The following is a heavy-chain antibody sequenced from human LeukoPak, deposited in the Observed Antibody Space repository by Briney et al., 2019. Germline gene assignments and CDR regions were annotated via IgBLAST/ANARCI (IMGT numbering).Heavy chain of an antibody. Sequence: SETLSLTCTVSGGSISSNTYYWSWIRQPPGKGLEWIGSIRYSGRTYYKPSLKSRVTLSVDTSKNQLLLNLRSVTAADTAMYYCAREFNGSPDYLGQGTLVTVSA. D-gene: IGHD6-25*01. CDR1: GGSISSNTYY. J-gene: IGHJ4*02. CDR2: IRYSGRT. CDR3: AREFNGSPDY. V-gene: IGHV4-39*02.